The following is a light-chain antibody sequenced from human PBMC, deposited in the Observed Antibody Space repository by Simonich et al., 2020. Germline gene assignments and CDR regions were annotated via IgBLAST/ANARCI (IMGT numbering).Light chain of an antibody. CDR3: MQALQTPLT. Sequence: DIVMTQTPLSLSVTPGQPASISCKSSQSLLHSDGKTYLYWYLQKPGQSPQLLIYEVSNRCSGVPDRFGGSGSGTDFTLKISRVEAEDVGVYYCMQALQTPLTVGGGTKVEIK. J-gene: IGKJ4*01. CDR2: EVS. CDR1: QSLLHSDGKTY. V-gene: IGKV2-29*03.